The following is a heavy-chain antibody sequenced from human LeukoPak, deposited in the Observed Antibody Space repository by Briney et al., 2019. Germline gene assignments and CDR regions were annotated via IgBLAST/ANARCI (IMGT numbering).Heavy chain of an antibody. D-gene: IGHD1-1*01. J-gene: IGHJ5*02. CDR2: LNPKSGGT. Sequence: ASVKVSCKASGYTLTGYDMHWVRQAPGQGLEWMGWLNPKSGGTNYAQNFQGRVTMTRDTIINTAYMELSRLRSDDTAVYYCARNDWIDPCFDPWGQGTLVTVSS. CDR1: GYTLTGYD. CDR3: ARNDWIDPCFDP. V-gene: IGHV1-2*02.